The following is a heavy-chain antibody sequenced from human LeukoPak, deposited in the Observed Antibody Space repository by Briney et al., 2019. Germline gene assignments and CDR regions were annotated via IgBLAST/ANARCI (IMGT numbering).Heavy chain of an antibody. V-gene: IGHV3-23*01. CDR1: GFTFSSYG. D-gene: IGHD2-21*01. Sequence: GGSLRLPCAASGFTFSSYGMHWVRQAPGRGLEWVSTISSSGASTYYADSVKGRFTVSRDNSKNTLYLQMNSQRAEDTAVYYCAKLANAASDFDYWGQGTLVTVSS. J-gene: IGHJ4*02. CDR2: ISSSGAST. CDR3: AKLANAASDFDY.